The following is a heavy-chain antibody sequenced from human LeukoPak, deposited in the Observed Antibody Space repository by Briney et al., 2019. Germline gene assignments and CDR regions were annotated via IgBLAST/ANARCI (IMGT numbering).Heavy chain of an antibody. CDR2: INHSGST. J-gene: IGHJ2*01. CDR1: GGSFSGYY. Sequence: PSETLSLTCAVYGGSFSGYYWSWIRQPPGKGLEWIGEINHSGSTNYNPSLKSRVTISVDTSKNQFSLKLSSVTAADTAVYYCARARYYGDYGRYFDLWGRGTLVTVSS. V-gene: IGHV4-34*01. CDR3: ARARYYGDYGRYFDL. D-gene: IGHD4-17*01.